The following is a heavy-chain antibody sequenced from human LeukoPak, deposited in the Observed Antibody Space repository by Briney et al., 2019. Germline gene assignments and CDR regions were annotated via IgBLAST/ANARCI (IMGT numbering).Heavy chain of an antibody. J-gene: IGHJ4*02. CDR1: GGSFSDYY. CDR2: INHSGST. V-gene: IGHV4-34*01. D-gene: IGHD2-15*01. Sequence: PSETLSLTCAVFGGSFSDYYWSWIRQPPGMGLEWIGEINHSGSTNYNPSLKSRVTISIDTSKNQFSLRLSSVTAADTAMYYCARDLVAAPSEWGQGTPVTVSS. CDR3: ARDLVAAPSE.